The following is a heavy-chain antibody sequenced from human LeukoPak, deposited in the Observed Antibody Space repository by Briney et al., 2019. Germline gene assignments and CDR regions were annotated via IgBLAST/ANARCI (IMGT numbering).Heavy chain of an antibody. CDR1: GYTFTGSY. Sequence: GASVKVSCKASGYTFTGSYMHWVRQAPGQGLEWMGWINPNSGGTNYALMFQGRVTMTRDTSISTAYMELPSLRSDDTAVYYCARLHSTWYGDVWGQGTLVTVSS. D-gene: IGHD6-13*01. CDR3: ARLHSTWYGDV. V-gene: IGHV1-2*02. J-gene: IGHJ4*02. CDR2: INPNSGGT.